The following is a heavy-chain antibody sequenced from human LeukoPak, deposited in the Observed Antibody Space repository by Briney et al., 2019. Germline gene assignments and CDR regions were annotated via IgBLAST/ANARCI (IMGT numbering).Heavy chain of an antibody. CDR2: VRQDGCVK. V-gene: IGHV3-7*01. Sequence: PGGSLTLSCDASGFSFSNYWMSWVRQPPGKGLEWVATVRQDGCVKNHVTSVAGRFIISRDHDKNLLYLQLTNLGADDTAVYYCARTSRSISSDYWGQGTQVTVSS. CDR3: ARTSRSISSDY. D-gene: IGHD3-3*02. J-gene: IGHJ4*02. CDR1: GFSFSNYW.